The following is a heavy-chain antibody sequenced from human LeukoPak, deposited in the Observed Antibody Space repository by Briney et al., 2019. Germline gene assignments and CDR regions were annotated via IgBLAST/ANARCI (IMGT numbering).Heavy chain of an antibody. CDR1: GGSFSGYY. CDR3: AREMGYSYGSGFDY. V-gene: IGHV4-34*01. CDR2: INHSGST. D-gene: IGHD5-18*01. Sequence: SETLSLTCAVYGGSFSGYYWSWIRQPPGKGLEWIGEINHSGSTNYNPSLKSRVTISVDTSKNQFSLKLSSVTAADTAVYYCAREMGYSYGSGFDYWGQGTLVTVSS. J-gene: IGHJ4*02.